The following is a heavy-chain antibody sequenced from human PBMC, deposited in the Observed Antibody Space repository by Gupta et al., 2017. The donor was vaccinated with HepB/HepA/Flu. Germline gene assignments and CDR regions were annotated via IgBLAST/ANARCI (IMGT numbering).Heavy chain of an antibody. V-gene: IGHV3-11*04. CDR3: ASSRGFTYGLPYYYSLDV. CDR2: ITINTTTL. J-gene: IGHJ6*03. Sequence: QVQLVESGGGLANHGGSQILSCTGTGFSFNDYNMRRIRQAPGKWLEWVSYITINTTTLCYTASVKGRFTVSRDNAKNSLFLQLNSLRAEDTAVYFCASSRGFTYGLPYYYSLDVLVIGTTVTVSS. D-gene: IGHD5-18*01. CDR1: GFSFNDYN.